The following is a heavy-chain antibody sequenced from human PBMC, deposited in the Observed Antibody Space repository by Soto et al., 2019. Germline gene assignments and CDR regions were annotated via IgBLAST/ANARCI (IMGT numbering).Heavy chain of an antibody. CDR3: TVPGGYDFWSGYSSEYFQH. V-gene: IGHV3-15*07. Sequence: NLGGSLRLSCAASGFPFSNAWMNWVRQAPGKGLEWVGRIKSKTDGGTTDYAAPVKGRFTISRDDSKNTLYLQMNSLKTEDTAVYYCTVPGGYDFWSGYSSEYFQHWGQGTLVTVSS. D-gene: IGHD3-3*01. CDR1: GFPFSNAW. J-gene: IGHJ1*01. CDR2: IKSKTDGGTT.